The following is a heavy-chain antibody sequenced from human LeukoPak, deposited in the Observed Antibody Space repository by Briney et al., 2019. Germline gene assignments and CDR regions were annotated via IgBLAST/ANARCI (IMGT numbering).Heavy chain of an antibody. D-gene: IGHD2-8*01. Sequence: SETLSLTCTVSGGSISSYYWSWIRQPPGKGLEWIGYIYYSGSTNYNPSLKSRVTISVDTSKNQFSLKLSSVTAADTAVYYWAREVEMGFDPWGQGTLVTVSS. J-gene: IGHJ5*02. CDR3: AREVEMGFDP. CDR1: GGSISSYY. V-gene: IGHV4-59*01. CDR2: IYYSGST.